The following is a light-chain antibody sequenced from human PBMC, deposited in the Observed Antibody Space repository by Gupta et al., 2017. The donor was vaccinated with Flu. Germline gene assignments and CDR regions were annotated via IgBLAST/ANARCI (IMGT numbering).Light chain of an antibody. J-gene: IGLJ1*01. CDR1: SSNIGTNA. Sequence: SVLTQPPSASGPPGQRVTISCSGSSSNIGTNAVTWYQQLPGTAPKLLIYNNNLRPSGVPARFSGSKSGTSASLAISGLQAEDEADYYCAAWDDSRNGDVFGTGTKVTVL. CDR2: NNN. V-gene: IGLV1-44*01. CDR3: AAWDDSRNGDV.